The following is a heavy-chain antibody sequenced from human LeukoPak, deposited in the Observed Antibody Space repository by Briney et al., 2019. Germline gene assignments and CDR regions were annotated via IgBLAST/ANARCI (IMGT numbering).Heavy chain of an antibody. Sequence: SETPSLTCTVSGGSITSYYWNWIRQPPGKGLEWIGYIHDSGSSNYNPSLKSRVTISLDTSKNQFSLKLTSVTAADTAVYYCARQAYLSGYFTLDYWGQGSLVTVSS. CDR2: IHDSGSS. CDR1: GGSITSYY. J-gene: IGHJ4*02. V-gene: IGHV4-59*08. CDR3: ARQAYLSGYFTLDY. D-gene: IGHD3-3*01.